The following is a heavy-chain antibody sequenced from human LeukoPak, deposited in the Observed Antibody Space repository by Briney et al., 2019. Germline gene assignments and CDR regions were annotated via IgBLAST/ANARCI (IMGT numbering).Heavy chain of an antibody. D-gene: IGHD3-3*01. V-gene: IGHV4-30-4*08. CDR3: ARGDTIFGVVMPGGNAFGI. Sequence: SQTLSLTCTVSGGSISSGDYYWSWIRQPPGKGLEWIGDIYYSGSTYYNPSLKSRVTKSVDTSKNQFSLKLSSVTAADTAVYYCARGDTIFGVVMPGGNAFGIWGQGTMVTVSS. CDR1: GGSISSGDYY. CDR2: IYYSGST. J-gene: IGHJ3*02.